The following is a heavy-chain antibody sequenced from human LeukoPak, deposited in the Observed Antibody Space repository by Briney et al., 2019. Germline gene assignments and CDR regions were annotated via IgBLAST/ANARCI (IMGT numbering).Heavy chain of an antibody. Sequence: SETLSLTCTVSGGSISSYYWSWIRQPPGKGLEWIGYIYYSGSTNYNPSLKSRVTISVDTSKNQFSLKLSSVSAADTAVYYCTRRYYYGSGGPFDPWGQGTLVTVSS. J-gene: IGHJ5*02. CDR2: IYYSGST. D-gene: IGHD3-10*01. CDR1: GGSISSYY. V-gene: IGHV4-59*01. CDR3: TRRYYYGSGGPFDP.